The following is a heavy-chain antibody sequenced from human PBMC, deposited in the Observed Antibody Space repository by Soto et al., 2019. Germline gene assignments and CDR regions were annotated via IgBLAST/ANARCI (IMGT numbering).Heavy chain of an antibody. CDR3: AKAAYCGGDCYSYFDY. V-gene: IGHV3-23*01. CDR2: ISGSGGST. Sequence: GGSLRLSCAASGFTFSSYAMSWVRQAPGKGLEWVSAISGSGGSTYYADSVKGRFTISRDNSKNTLYLQMNSLRAEDTAVYYCAKAAYCGGDCYSYFDYWGQGTLVTVSS. CDR1: GFTFSSYA. J-gene: IGHJ4*02. D-gene: IGHD2-21*02.